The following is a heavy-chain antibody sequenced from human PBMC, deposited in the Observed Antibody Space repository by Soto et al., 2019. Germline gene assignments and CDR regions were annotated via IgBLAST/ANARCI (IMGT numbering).Heavy chain of an antibody. CDR1: GGSISSGGYY. D-gene: IGHD7-27*01. V-gene: IGHV4-61*08. J-gene: IGHJ4*02. CDR3: ARANWYSEY. Sequence: SETLSLTCTVSGGSISSGGYYWTWIRQPPGEGLEWIGHIYDSGSTNYNPSLKSRVTMSVDTSKNQFSLNLTSLTAADTAIYYCARANWYSEYWGQGTLVTVSS. CDR2: IYDSGST.